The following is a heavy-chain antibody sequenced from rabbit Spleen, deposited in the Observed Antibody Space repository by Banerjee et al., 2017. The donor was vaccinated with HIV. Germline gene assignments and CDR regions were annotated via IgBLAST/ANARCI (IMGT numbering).Heavy chain of an antibody. CDR1: GFTLRSYYM. D-gene: IGHD1-1*01. Sequence: QEQLEESAGGLVQPGGSLKLSGNASGFTLRSYYMNWVRQAPGKGLQWIACINAVTGKAVYANWAKGRSPCSKTSAPAVTLQMTSLTAADTATYFCARDTSTSFSSYGMDLGGPGTLVTVS. V-gene: IGHV1S45*01. CDR2: INAVTGKA. CDR3: ARDTSTSFSSYGMDL. J-gene: IGHJ6*01.